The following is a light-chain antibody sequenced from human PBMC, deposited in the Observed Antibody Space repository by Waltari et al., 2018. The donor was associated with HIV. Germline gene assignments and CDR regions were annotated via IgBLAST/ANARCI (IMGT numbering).Light chain of an antibody. CDR2: GNT. CDR3: QSYDSSLSGSDVV. Sequence: QSVVTQPPSVSGAPGQRVTISCTGSSSNIGAGYDVHGYQQLPVKAPKLLIYGNTNRPSGVPDRFSGSKSGTSASLAITGLQAEDEADYYCQSYDSSLSGSDVVFGGGTELTVL. J-gene: IGLJ2*01. V-gene: IGLV1-40*01. CDR1: SSNIGAGYD.